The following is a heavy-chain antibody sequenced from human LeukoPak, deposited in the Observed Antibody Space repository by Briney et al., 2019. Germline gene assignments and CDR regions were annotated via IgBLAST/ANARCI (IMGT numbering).Heavy chain of an antibody. CDR3: AKDLSDSSDYWYGELDY. CDR2: ISYHGSHE. D-gene: IGHD3-22*01. J-gene: IGHJ4*02. V-gene: IGHV3-30*18. Sequence: PGGSLRLSCAASGFAFSRYGIHWVRQAPGKGLEWVALISYHGSHEYYGDSVRGRFTISRDNSKNTLYLQMTSLRTEDTAMYYCAKDLSDSSDYWYGELDYWGQGILVTVSS. CDR1: GFAFSRYG.